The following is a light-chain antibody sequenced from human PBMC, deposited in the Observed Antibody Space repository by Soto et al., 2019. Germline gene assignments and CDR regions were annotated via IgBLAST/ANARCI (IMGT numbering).Light chain of an antibody. V-gene: IGLV7-43*01. Sequence: QAVVTQETSLTVSPGGTVTLTCASSTGAVTSGYYPNWFQQKPGQAPRALIHSTNSNHCWTEARFSCSLLGGKAALALSGVQPEDEAEYYCLLCSGGTHVWVFGGGTKLTVL. CDR1: TGAVTSGYY. CDR2: STN. CDR3: LLCSGGTHVWV. J-gene: IGLJ3*02.